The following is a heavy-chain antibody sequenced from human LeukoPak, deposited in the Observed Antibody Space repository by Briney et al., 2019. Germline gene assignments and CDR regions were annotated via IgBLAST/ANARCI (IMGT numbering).Heavy chain of an antibody. J-gene: IGHJ4*02. CDR3: AARYSSGWYDY. CDR1: GFTFDDYG. CDR2: IYGAGST. D-gene: IGHD6-19*01. V-gene: IGHV3-66*01. Sequence: GWSLRLSCAASGFTFDDYGMSWVRQAPGKGLEWVSVIYGAGSTDYADSVKGRFTISRDNSKNTLYLQMNSLRAEDTAVYYCAARYSSGWYDYWGQGTLVTVSS.